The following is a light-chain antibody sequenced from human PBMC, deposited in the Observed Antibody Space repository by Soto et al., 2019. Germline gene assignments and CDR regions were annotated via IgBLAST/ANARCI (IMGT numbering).Light chain of an antibody. J-gene: IGKJ5*01. CDR3: QQANSFPIT. CDR2: AAS. V-gene: IGKV1-12*01. Sequence: DIQMTQSPSSVSASVGDIFTVTCRASQGISSWLAWYQKKPGQAPKLLIYAASSLQSGVPSRFRGSGSGTDFTLTISSLQPEDCAIYFCQQANSFPITFGHGTRLEIK. CDR1: QGISSW.